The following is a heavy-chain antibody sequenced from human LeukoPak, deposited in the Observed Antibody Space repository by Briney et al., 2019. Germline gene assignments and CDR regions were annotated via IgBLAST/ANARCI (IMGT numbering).Heavy chain of an antibody. V-gene: IGHV2-5*01. J-gene: IGHJ4*02. CDR1: GFSLSTRGVG. CDR2: IYWNDDE. D-gene: IGHD2-8*01. Sequence: SGPTLVNPPQTLTLTCTFSGFSLSTRGVGVGWIRQPPGKALEWLALIYWNDDERYSPSLKSRLTITKDTSKNQVVLALTNMVPVDTATYYCAHGGPYCTDGVCYAGYWGQGILVTVSS. CDR3: AHGGPYCTDGVCYAGY.